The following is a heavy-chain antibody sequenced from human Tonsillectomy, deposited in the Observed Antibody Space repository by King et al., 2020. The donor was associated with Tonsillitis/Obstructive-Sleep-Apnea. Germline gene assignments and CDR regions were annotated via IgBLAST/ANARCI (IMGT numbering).Heavy chain of an antibody. V-gene: IGHV4-34*01. CDR3: AREITTDAFDI. D-gene: IGHD3-3*01. CDR2: IDHSGST. J-gene: IGHJ3*02. Sequence: VQLQQWGAGLLKPSETLSLTCAVYGGSFSGYYWSWLRQPPGKGLEWIGEIDHSGSTNYNPSLKSRVTISADTSKTQFSLNMSSVTAADTAVYYCAREITTDAFDIWGQGTMVTVSS. CDR1: GGSFSGYY.